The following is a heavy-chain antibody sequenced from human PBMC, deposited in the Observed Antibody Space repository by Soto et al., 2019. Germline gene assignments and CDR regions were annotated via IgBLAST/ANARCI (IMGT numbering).Heavy chain of an antibody. Sequence: GGSLRLSCAASGFTFSSYSMNWVRQAPGKGLEWVSYISSSSSTIYYADSVEGRFTISRDNAKNSLYLQMNSLRDEDTAVYYCATMVRGVDAFDIWGQGTMVTVSS. J-gene: IGHJ3*02. CDR3: ATMVRGVDAFDI. D-gene: IGHD3-10*01. CDR2: ISSSSSTI. V-gene: IGHV3-48*02. CDR1: GFTFSSYS.